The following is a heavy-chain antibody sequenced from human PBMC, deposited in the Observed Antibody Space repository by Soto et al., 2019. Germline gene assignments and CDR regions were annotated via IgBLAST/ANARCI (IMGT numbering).Heavy chain of an antibody. V-gene: IGHV4-30-2*01. CDR2: IYHSGST. J-gene: IGHJ5*02. CDR1: GGSISSGGYS. D-gene: IGHD3-3*01. CDR3: ARFLRFLGNWFDP. Sequence: PSETLSLTCAVSGGSISSGGYSWSWIRQPPGKGLEWIGYIYHSGSTYYNPSLKSRVTISVDRSKNQFSLKLSSVTAADTAVYYCARFLRFLGNWFDPWGRGTLVTVSS.